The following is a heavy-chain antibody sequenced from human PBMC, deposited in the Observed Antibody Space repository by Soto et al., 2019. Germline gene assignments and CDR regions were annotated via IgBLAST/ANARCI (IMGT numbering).Heavy chain of an antibody. V-gene: IGHV1-18*01. D-gene: IGHD5-18*01. J-gene: IGHJ4*02. CDR1: GYTFTSYG. CDR3: ARGPRSPVTPYYFDY. CDR2: ISAYNGNT. Sequence: QVQLVQSGAEVKKPGASVKVSCKASGYTFTSYGISWVRQAPGQGLEWMGWISAYNGNTNYAQKLQGRVTMTTDTHTSTAYMDPRSLRSDDTAVYYCARGPRSPVTPYYFDYWGQGTLVTVSS.